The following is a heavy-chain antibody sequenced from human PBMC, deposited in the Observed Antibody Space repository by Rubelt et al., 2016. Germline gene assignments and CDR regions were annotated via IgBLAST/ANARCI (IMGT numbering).Heavy chain of an antibody. V-gene: IGHV4-59*08. D-gene: IGHD3-10*01. CDR1: GGSISSYY. Sequence: QVQLQESGPGLVKPSETLSLTCTVSGGSISSYYWSWIRQPPGKGLEWIGYIYYSGSTNYNPPLKRSVTISVDTSKNQLSLKRSSVTAADTAVYYCARSYGSGSYYKIYWGQGTLVTVSS. J-gene: IGHJ4*02. CDR3: ARSYGSGSYYKIY. CDR2: IYYSGST.